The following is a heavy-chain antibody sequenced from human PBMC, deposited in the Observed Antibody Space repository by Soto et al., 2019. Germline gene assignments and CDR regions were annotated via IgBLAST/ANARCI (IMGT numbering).Heavy chain of an antibody. CDR1: GFTFSSYG. J-gene: IGHJ6*02. CDR2: ISYDGSNK. Sequence: GGSLRLSCAASGFTFSSYGMHWVRQAPGKGLEWVAVISYDGSNKYYADSVKGRFTISRDNSKNTLYLQMNSLRAEDTAVYYCAKAEWGSSRDYGMDVWGQGTTVTVSS. D-gene: IGHD6-13*01. CDR3: AKAEWGSSRDYGMDV. V-gene: IGHV3-30*18.